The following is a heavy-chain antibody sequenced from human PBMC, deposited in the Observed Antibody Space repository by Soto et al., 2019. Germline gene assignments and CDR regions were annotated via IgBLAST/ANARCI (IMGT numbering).Heavy chain of an antibody. CDR3: ARRDRSGFSYWLDT. CDR2: IYFSGTT. CDR1: GGSISSGDYY. J-gene: IGHJ5*02. D-gene: IGHD3-22*01. V-gene: IGHV4-31*02. Sequence: KTSETLSLTCTVSGGSISSGDYYWSWIRQHPGKGLEWIGTIYFSGTTYYNPSLKSRVTISVDTSKNQFSLKLSSVTAADTAVYYCARRDRSGFSYWLDTWGQGTLVTVSS.